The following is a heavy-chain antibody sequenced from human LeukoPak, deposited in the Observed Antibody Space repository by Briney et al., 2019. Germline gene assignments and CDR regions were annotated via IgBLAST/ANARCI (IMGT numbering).Heavy chain of an antibody. CDR2: LNQDGSEK. CDR3: ARAVTSTEGY. J-gene: IGHJ4*02. V-gene: IGHV3-7*03. Sequence: GGSLRLSCAASGFTFSTYWMTWVRQAPGKGLEWVASLNQDGSEKYYVDSVKGRFTISRDNAQKSLYLEMKSLSAKDTAVYYCARAVTSTEGYWGQGTLVTVSS. CDR1: GFTFSTYW.